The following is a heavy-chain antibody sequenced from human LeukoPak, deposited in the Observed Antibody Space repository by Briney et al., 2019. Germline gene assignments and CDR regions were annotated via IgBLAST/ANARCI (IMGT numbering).Heavy chain of an antibody. J-gene: IGHJ3*02. CDR3: AREGYCSSTSCYLDAFDI. CDR2: IKQDGSEK. Sequence: GGSLRLPCAASGFTFSSYWMSWVRQAPGKGLEWVANIKQDGSEKYYVDSVKGRFTISRDNAKNSLYLQMNSLRAEDTAVYYCAREGYCSSTSCYLDAFDIWGQGTMVTVSS. CDR1: GFTFSSYW. V-gene: IGHV3-7*01. D-gene: IGHD2-2*01.